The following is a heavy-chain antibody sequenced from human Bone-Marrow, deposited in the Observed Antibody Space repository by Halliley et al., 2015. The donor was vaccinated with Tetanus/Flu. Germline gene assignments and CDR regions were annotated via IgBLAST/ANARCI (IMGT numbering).Heavy chain of an antibody. J-gene: IGHJ4*02. V-gene: IGHV4-4*01. Sequence: TLSLTCTVSGDSITTNYWWSWVRQPPGKGLEWIGEVYHSGSTNYSPPLKSRVTISIDKSKNQFSLKLSSVTAADTALYFCARGGGPLDYWGQGTLVTVSS. CDR2: VYHSGST. CDR3: ARGGGPLDY. D-gene: IGHD3-16*01. CDR1: GDSITTNYW.